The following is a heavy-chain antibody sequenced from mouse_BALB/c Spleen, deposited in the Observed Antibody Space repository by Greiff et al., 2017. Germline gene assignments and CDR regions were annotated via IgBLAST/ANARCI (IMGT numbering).Heavy chain of an antibody. D-gene: IGHD2-1*01. CDR3: AKHRVYGNYEGMDY. CDR1: GFSLTDYG. J-gene: IGHJ4*01. CDR2: IWGGGST. Sequence: VQLQQSGPGLVAPSQSLSITCTVSGFSLTDYGVSWIRQPPGKGLEWLGVIWGGGSTYYNSALKSRLSISKDNSKSQVFLKMNSLQTDDTAMYYCAKHRVYGNYEGMDYWGQGTSVTVSS. V-gene: IGHV2-6-5*01.